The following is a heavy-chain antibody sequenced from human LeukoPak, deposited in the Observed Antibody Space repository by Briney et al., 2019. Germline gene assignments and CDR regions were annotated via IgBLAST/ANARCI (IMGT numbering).Heavy chain of an antibody. CDR1: GFNYKQYA. D-gene: IGHD6-13*01. Sequence: GGSLRLSCVASGFNYKQYAITWVRQSPGKGLQWVSSILAADETTYYAEAVKGRFTISRDNSENTLYLQMNSLMVDDTAVYYCAKHKSIGWFYFDSWGRGTMVTVSS. CDR3: AKHKSIGWFYFDS. V-gene: IGHV3-23*01. CDR2: ILAADETT. J-gene: IGHJ4*02.